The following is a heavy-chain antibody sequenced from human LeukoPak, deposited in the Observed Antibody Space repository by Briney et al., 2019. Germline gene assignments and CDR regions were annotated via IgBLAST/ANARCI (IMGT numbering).Heavy chain of an antibody. CDR2: NSAYNGNT. D-gene: IGHD1-7*01. J-gene: IGHJ4*02. V-gene: IGHV1-18*01. CDR1: GYTFTSYG. CDR3: ARDRGTLSADSVDF. Sequence: ASVKVSCKASGYTFTSYGISWVRQAPGQGLEWMGWNSAYNGNTKYAQKFQDRVTMTTDTSTNTAYMDLRSLRSDDSALYYCARDRGTLSADSVDFWGQGTLVTVSS.